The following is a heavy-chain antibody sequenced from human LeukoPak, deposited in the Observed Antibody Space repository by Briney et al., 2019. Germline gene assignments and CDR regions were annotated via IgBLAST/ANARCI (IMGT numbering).Heavy chain of an antibody. V-gene: IGHV3-21*01. CDR2: ISESSSFI. D-gene: IGHD2-8*01. Sequence: AGGSLRLSCAASGFTFRNYNMNWVRQAPGKGLEGVSSISESSSFIQYADSLKGRFAISRDNAKNSLYLQMNSLRAEDTAVYYCARQRGYCSSGVCRGWFDPWGQGTLVTVSS. CDR1: GFTFRNYN. J-gene: IGHJ5*02. CDR3: ARQRGYCSSGVCRGWFDP.